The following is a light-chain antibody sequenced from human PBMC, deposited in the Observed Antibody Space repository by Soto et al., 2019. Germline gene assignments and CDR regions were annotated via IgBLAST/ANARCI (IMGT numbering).Light chain of an antibody. CDR2: RTS. Sequence: IVVAHSPGNVSLSPVERATRSSKSSQTINRIYVAWYQQKPGQAPRFLIYRTSDRANGIPDRFSGSGSGTDFTLTISRLEPEDFAVYYCQQYGSSPLWTFGQGTKVDIK. J-gene: IGKJ1*01. V-gene: IGKV3-20*01. CDR1: QTINRIY. CDR3: QQYGSSPLWT.